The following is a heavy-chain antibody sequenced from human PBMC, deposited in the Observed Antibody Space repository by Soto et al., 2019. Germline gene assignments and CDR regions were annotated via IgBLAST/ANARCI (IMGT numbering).Heavy chain of an antibody. CDR3: ARHYSSGSRNWFDP. CDR1: GGSINSSGYF. Sequence: SETLSLTCSVSGGSINSSGYFWGWVRQPPGKGLEWIGSIYYSGSTYYNPSLRSRVTISVDTSKNQFSLKLSSVTAADTAVFYCARHYSSGSRNWFDPWGQGTLVTVSS. J-gene: IGHJ5*02. D-gene: IGHD6-19*01. V-gene: IGHV4-39*01. CDR2: IYYSGST.